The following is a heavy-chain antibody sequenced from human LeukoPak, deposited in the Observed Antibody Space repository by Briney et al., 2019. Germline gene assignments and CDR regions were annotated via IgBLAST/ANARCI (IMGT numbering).Heavy chain of an antibody. CDR1: GFTFNTYG. D-gene: IGHD3-22*01. Sequence: PGGSLRLSCAASGFTFNTYGMHWVRQAPDKGLEWVAFIRYDGADEYYADSVKGRFTISRDNSKNTLYLQMNSLRVEDSAAYYCAKVLSKGGGYYLTDFWGQGTLVTVSS. V-gene: IGHV3-30*02. CDR2: IRYDGADE. J-gene: IGHJ4*02. CDR3: AKVLSKGGGYYLTDF.